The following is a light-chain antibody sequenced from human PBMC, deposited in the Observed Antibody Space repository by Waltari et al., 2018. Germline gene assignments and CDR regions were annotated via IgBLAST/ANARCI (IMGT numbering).Light chain of an antibody. J-gene: IGKJ1*01. CDR3: QQRYNWPPWT. CDR2: DAS. CDR1: QSISYY. Sequence: EIVLTQSPATLSLSPGERATLSCRASQSISYYLAWYQQKPGQAPRLLLYDASNRATGIPARFSGSGSGTDFTLTISSLEPEDFAVYYCQQRYNWPPWTFGQGTKVEVK. V-gene: IGKV3-11*01.